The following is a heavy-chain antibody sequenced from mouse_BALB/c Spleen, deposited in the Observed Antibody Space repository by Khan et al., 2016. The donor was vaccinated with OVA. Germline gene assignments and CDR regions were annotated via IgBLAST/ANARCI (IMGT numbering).Heavy chain of an antibody. J-gene: IGHJ3*01. CDR1: GYTFTDYY. V-gene: IGHV1-77*01. CDR2: ISPGSGGT. D-gene: IGHD1-2*01. CDR3: ARRNYFGYTFAY. Sequence: QVQLQQPGAELARPGASVKLSCKASGYTFTDYYINWVKLRTGQGLEWIGEISPGSGGTYYNERFKGKATLTADKSSSTAYMQLSTLTSEASAVYFCARRNYFGYTFAYWGQGTLVTVSA.